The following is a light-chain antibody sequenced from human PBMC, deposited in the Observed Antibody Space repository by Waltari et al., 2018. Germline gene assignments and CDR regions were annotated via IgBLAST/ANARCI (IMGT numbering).Light chain of an antibody. V-gene: IGLV3-25*03. Sequence: SSELTQPPSLSVPPGQTAKITCSGEALAKPYTYWYQQKSGQAPVLLIYKDSERPSMLAERFSGASSGTTVTLTISGVQAEDEADYFCQSSDSSGTWVFGGGTKLTVL. CDR3: QSSDSSGTWV. CDR1: ALAKPY. J-gene: IGLJ3*02. CDR2: KDS.